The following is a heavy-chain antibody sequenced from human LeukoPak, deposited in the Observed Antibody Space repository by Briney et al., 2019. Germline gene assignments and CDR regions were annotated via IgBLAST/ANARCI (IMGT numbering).Heavy chain of an antibody. J-gene: IGHJ3*02. CDR3: ARIYDFWSGYFSPLGAFDI. V-gene: IGHV4-39*01. Sequence: PSETLSLTCTVSGGSISSSSYYWGWIRQPPGKGLEWIGSIYYSGSTYYNPSLKSRVTISVDTSKNQFSLKLSSVTAADTAVYYCARIYDFWSGYFSPLGAFDIWGQGTMVTVS. CDR2: IYYSGST. D-gene: IGHD3-3*01. CDR1: GGSISSSSYY.